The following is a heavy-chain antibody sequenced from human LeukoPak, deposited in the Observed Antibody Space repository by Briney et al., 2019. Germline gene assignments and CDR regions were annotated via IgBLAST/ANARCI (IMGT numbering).Heavy chain of an antibody. V-gene: IGHV3-33*01. CDR1: GYSFSAYG. J-gene: IGHJ4*02. CDR2: IWYHGNKR. D-gene: IGHD2-15*01. Sequence: GGSLRLSCAASGYSFSAYGLHWVRQALGKGLEWVAVIWYHGNKRDYIDSVKGRFTISKDDSKNMLYLQMNGLRAEDSAIYYCVRDGGIGIDYWGQGILVTVSS. CDR3: VRDGGIGIDY.